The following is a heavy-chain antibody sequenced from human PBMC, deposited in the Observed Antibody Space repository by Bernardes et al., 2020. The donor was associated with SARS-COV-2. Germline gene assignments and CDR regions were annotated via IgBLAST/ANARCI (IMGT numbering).Heavy chain of an antibody. CDR1: GASLGTSNYY. CDR3: ASGTDTGAAGPEGWFDP. J-gene: IGHJ5*02. V-gene: IGHV4-39*01. Sequence: SETLSLTCTVSGASLGTSNYYWGWIRQPPGRGLEWIASAYYNGNTYYNPSLKSRVTISEGPSANRFSLKMTSVTAADTGVYFCASGTDTGAAGPEGWFDPWGQGTLVTVSS. D-gene: IGHD6-13*01. CDR2: AYYNGNT.